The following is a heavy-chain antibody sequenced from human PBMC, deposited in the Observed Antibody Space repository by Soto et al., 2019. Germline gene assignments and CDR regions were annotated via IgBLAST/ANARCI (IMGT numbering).Heavy chain of an antibody. J-gene: IGHJ3*02. D-gene: IGHD3-10*01. CDR2: ISGSGGST. Sequence: EVQLLESGGGLVQPGGSLRLSCAASGFTFSSYAMSWVRQAPGKGLEWVSAISGSGGSTYYADSVKGRFTISRDNSKNTLYLQMNSLRAEDTAVYYCAKDRHRDGSGSYYLVDAFDIWGQGTMVTVSS. V-gene: IGHV3-23*01. CDR1: GFTFSSYA. CDR3: AKDRHRDGSGSYYLVDAFDI.